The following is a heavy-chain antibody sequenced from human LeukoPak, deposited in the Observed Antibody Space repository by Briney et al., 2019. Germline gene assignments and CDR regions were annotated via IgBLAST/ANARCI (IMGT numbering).Heavy chain of an antibody. Sequence: ASVKVSCKASGYSFTSYGISWVRQAPGQGLEWMGWISAYNGNTHFAQNLQGRVTMTTDTSTSTAYMELRSLRSDDTAVYYCAREGSSWFLGPLFSDFYYYGMDVWGQGTTVTVSS. CDR1: GYSFTSYG. CDR3: AREGSSWFLGPLFSDFYYYGMDV. J-gene: IGHJ6*02. V-gene: IGHV1-18*01. D-gene: IGHD6-13*01. CDR2: ISAYNGNT.